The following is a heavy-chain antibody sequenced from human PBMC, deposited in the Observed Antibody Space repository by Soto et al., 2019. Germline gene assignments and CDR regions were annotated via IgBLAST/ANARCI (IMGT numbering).Heavy chain of an antibody. CDR2: MNANNGNT. D-gene: IGHD3-10*01. CDR1: GYTFTNYD. Sequence: GASVKVSCKASGYTFTNYDIHWVRQAPGQRLEWMGWMNANNGNTKYAQKLQGRVTMTTDTSTSTAYMELRSLRSDDTAVYYCAREPQPKGDWFGELLVASSYYYGMDVWGQGTTVTVSS. CDR3: AREPQPKGDWFGELLVASSYYYGMDV. J-gene: IGHJ6*02. V-gene: IGHV1-18*01.